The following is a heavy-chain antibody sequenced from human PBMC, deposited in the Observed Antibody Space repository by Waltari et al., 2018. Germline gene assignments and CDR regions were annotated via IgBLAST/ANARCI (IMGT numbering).Heavy chain of an antibody. CDR3: ARVTGATRSFDY. J-gene: IGHJ4*02. CDR2: IKQDGSEK. V-gene: IGHV3-7*01. CDR1: GFTFSRDW. Sequence: EVQLVESGGDSVQPGGSLRLSCAASGFTFSRDWMSWFRQAPGKGLEWVASIKQDGSEKNYVDSVKGRFTISRDNAKNSLYLQMNSLRAEDTAVYYCARVTGATRSFDYWGQGILVTVSS.